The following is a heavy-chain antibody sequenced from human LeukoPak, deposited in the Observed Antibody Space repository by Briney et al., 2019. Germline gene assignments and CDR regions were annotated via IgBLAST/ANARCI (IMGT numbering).Heavy chain of an antibody. J-gene: IGHJ4*02. Sequence: PGGSLRLSCAASGFTLSSSWMSWVRQAPGKGLQWAANIKEDESEKDYVDSVKGRFTISRDNAKNSLDLQMNSLRAEDTAVYYCAKASGPHYYDSSGFYYFDYWGQGTLVTVSS. D-gene: IGHD3-22*01. CDR2: IKEDESEK. V-gene: IGHV3-7*03. CDR1: GFTLSSSW. CDR3: AKASGPHYYDSSGFYYFDY.